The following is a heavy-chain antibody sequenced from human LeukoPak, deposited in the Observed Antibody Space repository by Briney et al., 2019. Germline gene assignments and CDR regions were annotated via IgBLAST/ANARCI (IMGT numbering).Heavy chain of an antibody. CDR1: GFTFSSYG. CDR3: AKAGRPMVYAAY. V-gene: IGHV3-30*02. D-gene: IGHD2-8*01. J-gene: IGHJ4*02. Sequence: GGSLRLSCAASGFTFSSYGMHWVRQAPGKGLEWVAFIRYDGSNKYYADSVKGRFTISRDNSKNTLYLQMNSLRAEDTAVYYCAKAGRPMVYAAYWGQGTLVTVSS. CDR2: IRYDGSNK.